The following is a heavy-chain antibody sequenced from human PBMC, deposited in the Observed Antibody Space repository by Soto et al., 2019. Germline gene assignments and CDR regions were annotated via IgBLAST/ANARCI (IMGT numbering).Heavy chain of an antibody. V-gene: IGHV3-7*01. D-gene: IGHD6-25*01. J-gene: IGHJ4*02. Sequence: HPGGSLRLSCAASGFTFSAYWMSWVRQAPGKGLERVANIKQAGSEKYYVDSVNGRFIISRDDAKNSLFLQVNSLRVEDTAVYYCAREKRANGYFDYWGQGTLVTVSS. CDR3: AREKRANGYFDY. CDR1: GFTFSAYW. CDR2: IKQAGSEK.